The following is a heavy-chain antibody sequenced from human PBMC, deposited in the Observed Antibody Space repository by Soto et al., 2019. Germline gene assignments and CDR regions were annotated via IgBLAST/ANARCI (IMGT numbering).Heavy chain of an antibody. Sequence: QVQLVQSGAEVKKPGSSVKVSCKASGGTFSSYAISWVRQAPGQGLEWMGGIIPIFGTANYAQKFQGRVTITADKSTSTAYMELSSLRSEDTDVYYCARGGLRSCRGGSCYSVVNWFDPWGQGTLVTVSS. J-gene: IGHJ5*02. CDR1: GGTFSSYA. CDR2: IIPIFGTA. D-gene: IGHD2-15*01. V-gene: IGHV1-69*06. CDR3: ARGGLRSCRGGSCYSVVNWFDP.